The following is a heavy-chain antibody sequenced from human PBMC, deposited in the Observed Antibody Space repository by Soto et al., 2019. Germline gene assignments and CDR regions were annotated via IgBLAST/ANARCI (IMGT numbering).Heavy chain of an antibody. Sequence: KPSETLSLTGTVSGGSISSSSYYWGWIRQPPGKGLEWIGSIYYIGSTYYNPSLKSRVTISVDTSKNQFSLKLSSVTAADTAVYYCESEPDFWSGYYAAGFDYRGQGTLVTV. CDR2: IYYIGST. D-gene: IGHD3-3*01. V-gene: IGHV4-39*01. CDR1: GGSISSSSYY. CDR3: ESEPDFWSGYYAAGFDY. J-gene: IGHJ4*02.